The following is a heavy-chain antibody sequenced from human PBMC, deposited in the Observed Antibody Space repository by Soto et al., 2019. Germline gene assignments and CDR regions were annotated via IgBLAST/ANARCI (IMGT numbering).Heavy chain of an antibody. Sequence: RVSNVGAEGNCINNGGHWIGQAPGKGLEWVAFISYDSSEIFYAESLKGRFTISRDNPKNTLFLHMNSPRTDDTAVYYCAIARVADSSLDHWGQGTLVTVSS. J-gene: IGHJ4*02. V-gene: IGHV3-30*03. CDR2: ISYDSSEI. D-gene: IGHD3-3*01. CDR1: EGNCINNG. CDR3: AIARVADSSLDH.